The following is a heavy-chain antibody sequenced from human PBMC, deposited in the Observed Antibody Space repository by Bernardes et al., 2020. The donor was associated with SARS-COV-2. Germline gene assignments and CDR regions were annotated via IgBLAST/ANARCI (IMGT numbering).Heavy chain of an antibody. J-gene: IGHJ4*02. V-gene: IGHV4-34*01. D-gene: IGHD2-8*01. CDR1: SGSFSGYY. Sequence: SETLSLTCAVYSGSFSGYYWSWIRQPPGKGLEWIGEINHSGTTNYNPSLKSRVTISIDTFKKQVSLKLNSVTAADTAVYYCAREPQGVFAPLDYWGQGTLVIVSS. CDR3: AREPQGVFAPLDY. CDR2: INHSGTT.